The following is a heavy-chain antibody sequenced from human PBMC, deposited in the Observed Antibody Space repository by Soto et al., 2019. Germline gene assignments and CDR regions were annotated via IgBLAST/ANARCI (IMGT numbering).Heavy chain of an antibody. V-gene: IGHV4-59*08. J-gene: IGHJ4*02. Sequence: SETLSLTCAVYGGSFSGYYWSWIRQPPGKGLEWIGYIYYSGSTNYNPSLKSRVTISVDTSKNQFSLKLSSVTAADTAVYYCARHAGIAAAGIDYWGQGTLVTVSS. D-gene: IGHD6-13*01. CDR2: IYYSGST. CDR1: GGSFSGYY. CDR3: ARHAGIAAAGIDY.